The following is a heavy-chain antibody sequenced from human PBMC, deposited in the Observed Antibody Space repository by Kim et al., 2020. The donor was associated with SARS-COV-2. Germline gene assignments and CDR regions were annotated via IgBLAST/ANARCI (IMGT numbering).Heavy chain of an antibody. V-gene: IGHV4-39*01. Sequence: SETLSLTCTVSGGSISSSSYYWGWIRQPPGKGLEWIGSIYYSGSTYYNPSLKSRVTISVDTSKNQFSLKLSSVTAADTAVYYCASGKVGSIGVAEGPIDYWGQGTLVTVSS. CDR2: IYYSGST. J-gene: IGHJ4*02. D-gene: IGHD3-3*01. CDR1: GGSISSSSYY. CDR3: ASGKVGSIGVAEGPIDY.